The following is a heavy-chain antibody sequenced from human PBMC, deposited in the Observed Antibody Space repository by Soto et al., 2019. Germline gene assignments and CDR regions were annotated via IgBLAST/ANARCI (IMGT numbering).Heavy chain of an antibody. CDR3: ARDWRHCGGDCYSIYYYGMDV. Sequence: PGGSLRLSCAASGFTFSSYSMNWVRQAPGKGLEWVSYISSRSSTIYYADSVKGRFTISRDNAKNSLYLQMNSLRDEDTAVYYCARDWRHCGGDCYSIYYYGMDVWGQGTTVTVSS. J-gene: IGHJ6*02. CDR2: ISSRSSTI. V-gene: IGHV3-48*02. D-gene: IGHD2-21*02. CDR1: GFTFSSYS.